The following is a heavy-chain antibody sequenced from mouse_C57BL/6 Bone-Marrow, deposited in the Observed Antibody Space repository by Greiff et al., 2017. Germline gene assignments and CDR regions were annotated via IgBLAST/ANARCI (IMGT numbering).Heavy chain of an antibody. J-gene: IGHJ4*01. CDR3: ASKGCLYAMDY. CDR1: GYTFTSYW. Sequence: VQLQQPGAELVKPGASVKLSCKASGYTFTSYWMHWVKQRPGQGLEWIGMIHPNSGSTNYNEKFKSKATLTVDKSSSTAYMQLSSLTSEDSAVYYCASKGCLYAMDYWGQGTSVTVSS. V-gene: IGHV1-64*01. CDR2: IHPNSGST.